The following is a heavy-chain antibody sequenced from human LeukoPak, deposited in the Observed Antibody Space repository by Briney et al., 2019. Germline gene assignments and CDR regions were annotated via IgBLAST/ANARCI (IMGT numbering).Heavy chain of an antibody. Sequence: PGGSLRLSCAASGFTFSSYGMHWVRQAPGKGLEWVSGVSASRDSMYYADSVMGRFTISRDMSKNTLYLQMNSLRDEDTAVYYCAKDHPTPGGYSGYDEPGSSDAFDIWGQGTMVTVSS. CDR3: AKDHPTPGGYSGYDEPGSSDAFDI. CDR1: GFTFSSYG. V-gene: IGHV3-23*01. J-gene: IGHJ3*02. D-gene: IGHD5-12*01. CDR2: VSASRDSM.